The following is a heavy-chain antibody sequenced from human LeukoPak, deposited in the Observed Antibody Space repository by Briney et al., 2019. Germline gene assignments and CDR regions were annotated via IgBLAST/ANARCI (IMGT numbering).Heavy chain of an antibody. CDR3: ARLRYFDWEFDY. D-gene: IGHD3-9*01. J-gene: IGHJ4*02. V-gene: IGHV1-69*05. Sequence: ASVKVSCKASGGTFSSYAISWVRQAPGQGLEWMGGIIPIFGTANYAQKFQGRVTITTDESTSTAYMELSSLRSEDTAVYYCARLRYFDWEFDYWGQGTLVTVSS. CDR1: GGTFSSYA. CDR2: IIPIFGTA.